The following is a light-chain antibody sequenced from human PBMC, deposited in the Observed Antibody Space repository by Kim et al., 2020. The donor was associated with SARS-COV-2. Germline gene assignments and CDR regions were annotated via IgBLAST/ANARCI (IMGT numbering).Light chain of an antibody. V-gene: IGLV2-23*02. CDR2: EVS. CDR3: CSYADSSTHLWV. CDR1: SSESSSYNL. Sequence: LTISCTGTSSESSSYNLVSWYQQQPGKAPTLLIYEVSKRPSAVYTRFYGCKAANTASPIITGLQAEEEADYYCCSYADSSTHLWVFGGGTKLTVL. J-gene: IGLJ3*02.